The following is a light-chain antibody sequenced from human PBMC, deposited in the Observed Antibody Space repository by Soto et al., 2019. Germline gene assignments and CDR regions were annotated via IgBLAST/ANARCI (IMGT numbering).Light chain of an antibody. CDR1: QSISNY. Sequence: DIQMTQSPSSLSASVGDRVTITCRASQSISNYLNWFQQKPGKAPQLLIYAAFSLQSGVPSRFSGSRSGSDFTLTISSLQHEDFATYYCQHSYSTLYTFGQGTKLDIK. CDR3: QHSYSTLYT. V-gene: IGKV1-39*01. CDR2: AAF. J-gene: IGKJ2*01.